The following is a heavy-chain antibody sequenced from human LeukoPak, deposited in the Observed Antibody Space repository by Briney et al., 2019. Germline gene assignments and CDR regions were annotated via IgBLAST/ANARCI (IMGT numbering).Heavy chain of an antibody. CDR2: ISSSSSYI. CDR1: GFTFSSYS. Sequence: GGSLRLSCAASGFTFSSYSMNWVRQAPGTGLEWVSSISSSSSYIYYADSVKGRFTISRDNAKNSLYLQMNSLRAEDTAVYYCARGRIAAAATLFYWGQGTLVTVSS. V-gene: IGHV3-21*01. CDR3: ARGRIAAAATLFY. D-gene: IGHD6-13*01. J-gene: IGHJ4*02.